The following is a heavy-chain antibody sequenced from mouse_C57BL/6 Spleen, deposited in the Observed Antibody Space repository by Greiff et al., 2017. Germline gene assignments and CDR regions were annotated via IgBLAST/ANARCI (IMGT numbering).Heavy chain of an antibody. CDR2: ISDGGSYT. J-gene: IGHJ2*01. D-gene: IGHD1-1*01. V-gene: IGHV5-4*03. Sequence: EVKLVESGGGLVKPGGSLKLSCAASGFTFSSYAMSWVRQTPEKRLEWVATISDGGSYTYYPDNVKGRFTISRDNAKNNLYLQMSHLKSEDTAMYYCARAEIVATENYFDYWGQGTTLTVSS. CDR1: GFTFSSYA. CDR3: ARAEIVATENYFDY.